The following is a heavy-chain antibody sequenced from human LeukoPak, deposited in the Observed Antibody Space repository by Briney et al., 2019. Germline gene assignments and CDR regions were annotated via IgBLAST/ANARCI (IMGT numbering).Heavy chain of an antibody. Sequence: GASVKVSCKASGYTFTSYDINWVRQATGQGLEWMGWINPNSGGTNYAQKFQGRVTMTRDTSISTAYMELSRLRSDDTAVYYCARVYIPVENWFDPWGQGTLVTVSS. V-gene: IGHV1-2*02. J-gene: IGHJ5*02. D-gene: IGHD4-23*01. CDR2: INPNSGGT. CDR1: GYTFTSYD. CDR3: ARVYIPVENWFDP.